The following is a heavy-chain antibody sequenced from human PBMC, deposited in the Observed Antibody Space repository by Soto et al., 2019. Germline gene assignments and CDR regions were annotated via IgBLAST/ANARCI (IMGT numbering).Heavy chain of an antibody. Sequence: ASVKVSCKASGYSFTGYYIHWVRQAPGQGLEWMEIIDPSGGSTAYAQKFQGRVTLTRDTSTSTAYMELSSLRSEDTAVYYCASHCSISCSDWVDPWGQGTQVTVSS. D-gene: IGHD2-2*01. CDR2: IDPSGGST. CDR3: ASHCSISCSDWVDP. V-gene: IGHV1-46*03. J-gene: IGHJ5*02. CDR1: GYSFTGYY.